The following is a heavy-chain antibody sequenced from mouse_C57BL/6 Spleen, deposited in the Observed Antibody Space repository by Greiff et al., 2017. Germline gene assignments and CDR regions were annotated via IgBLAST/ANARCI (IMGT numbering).Heavy chain of an antibody. V-gene: IGHV1-69*01. CDR1: GFTFTSYW. Sequence: QVHVKQPGAELVMPGASVKLSCKASGFTFTSYWMHWVQQRPGQGLEWIGEIDPSDSYTNYTQKFKGKSTLTVDKSSSTAYMQRSSLTSEDSAVYYCASGGYGNFDYWGQGTTLTVST. J-gene: IGHJ2*01. CDR2: IDPSDSYT. D-gene: IGHD2-10*02. CDR3: ASGGYGNFDY.